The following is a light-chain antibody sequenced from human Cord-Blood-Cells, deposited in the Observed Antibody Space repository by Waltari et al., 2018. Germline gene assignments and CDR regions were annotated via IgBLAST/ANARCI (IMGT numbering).Light chain of an antibody. CDR3: QQSYSTVLT. CDR1: QSISSY. Sequence: DIQMTQSPSSLSASVGDRVTITCRASQSISSYLNWYQQKPGKAPKLLMYAASSLQSGVPSRFSGSGSGTDFTLTISSLQPEDFATYYCQQSYSTVLTFGGGTKVEIK. J-gene: IGKJ4*01. CDR2: AAS. V-gene: IGKV1-39*01.